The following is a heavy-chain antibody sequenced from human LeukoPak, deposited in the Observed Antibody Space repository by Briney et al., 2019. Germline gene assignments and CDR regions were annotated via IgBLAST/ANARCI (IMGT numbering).Heavy chain of an antibody. D-gene: IGHD4-17*01. CDR1: GFTFDDYA. Sequence: GRSLRLSCAASGFTFDDYAMHWVRQAPGKGLEWVSGISWNSGSIGYADSVKGRFTISRDNAKSSLYLQMNSLRAEDTALYYCAKDLMTTVTTGIATDAFDIWGQGTMVTVSS. J-gene: IGHJ3*02. V-gene: IGHV3-9*01. CDR2: ISWNSGSI. CDR3: AKDLMTTVTTGIATDAFDI.